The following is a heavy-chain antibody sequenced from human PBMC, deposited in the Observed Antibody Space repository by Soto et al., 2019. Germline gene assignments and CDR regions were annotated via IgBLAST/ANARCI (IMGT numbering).Heavy chain of an antibody. J-gene: IGHJ5*02. D-gene: IGHD3-3*01. V-gene: IGHV1-69*13. CDR1: GGTFSSYS. Sequence: SVKVSCKASGGTFSSYSISWVRQSPVQGLEWMGGIIPIFGTANYAQKFQGRVTITADESTSTAYMELSSLRSEDTAVYYCAREYYDFWSGYYWAPRRFDPWGQGTLVTVSS. CDR3: AREYYDFWSGYYWAPRRFDP. CDR2: IIPIFGTA.